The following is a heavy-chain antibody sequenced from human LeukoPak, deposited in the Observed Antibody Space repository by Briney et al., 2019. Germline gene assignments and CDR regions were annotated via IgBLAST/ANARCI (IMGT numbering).Heavy chain of an antibody. V-gene: IGHV3-48*01. D-gene: IGHD5-18*01. CDR3: ARDQGNRYSYGYTLDY. J-gene: IGHJ4*02. CDR1: GFTFSSYS. CDR2: ISSSSSTI. Sequence: PGETLRLSCAASGFTFSSYSMNWVRQAPGKGLEWVSYISSSSSTIYYADSVKGRFTISRDNAKNSLYLQMNSLRAEDTAVYYCARDQGNRYSYGYTLDYWGQGTLVTVSS.